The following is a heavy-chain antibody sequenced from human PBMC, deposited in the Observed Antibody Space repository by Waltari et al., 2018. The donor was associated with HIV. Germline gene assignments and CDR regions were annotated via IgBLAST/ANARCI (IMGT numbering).Heavy chain of an antibody. J-gene: IGHJ4*02. Sequence: QLQLKESGPGLVKPSETLPLTCTVSGGSISSYSNCWGWIRQPPGKGLEWIGSIFYSGSTYYNPSLKRRVTISVDTSKNQFSLKLSSVTAADTAVYYCARHVGSFYRSSSDLRFDYWGQGTLVTVSS. CDR2: IFYSGST. CDR3: ARHVGSFYRSSSDLRFDY. V-gene: IGHV4-39*01. CDR1: GGSISSYSNC. D-gene: IGHD6-6*01.